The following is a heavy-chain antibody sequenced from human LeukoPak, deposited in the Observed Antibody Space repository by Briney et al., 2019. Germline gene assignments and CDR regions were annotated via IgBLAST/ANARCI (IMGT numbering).Heavy chain of an antibody. Sequence: SETLSLTCTVSGGSISSYYWSWIRQPPGKGLEWIGYIYYSGSTNYNPSLKGRVTISVDTSKNQFSLKLSSVTAADTAVYYCARWPRVRRFDAFDIWGQGTMVTVSS. V-gene: IGHV4-59*01. J-gene: IGHJ3*02. CDR2: IYYSGST. CDR3: ARWPRVRRFDAFDI. D-gene: IGHD3-16*01. CDR1: GGSISSYY.